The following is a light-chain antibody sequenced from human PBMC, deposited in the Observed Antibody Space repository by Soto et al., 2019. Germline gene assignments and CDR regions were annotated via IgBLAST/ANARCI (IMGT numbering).Light chain of an antibody. J-gene: IGLJ2*01. V-gene: IGLV2-14*01. CDR2: DVS. CDR3: SSYTSSSTPVV. Sequence: QSALTQPASVSGSPGQSITISCTGTSRDVGGYNYVSWYQQDPGKAPKLMIYDVSNRPSGVSNRFSGSKSGNTASLTISGLQAEDEADYYCSSYTSSSTPVVFGGGTKLTVL. CDR1: SRDVGGYNY.